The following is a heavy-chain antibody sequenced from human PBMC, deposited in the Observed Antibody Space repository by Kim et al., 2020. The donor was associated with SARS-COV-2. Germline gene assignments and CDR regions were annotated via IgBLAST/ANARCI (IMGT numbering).Heavy chain of an antibody. V-gene: IGHV4-31*03. CDR2: IYYGRTT. D-gene: IGHD4-4*01. CDR1: GGSINIGGYC. J-gene: IGHJ4*02. Sequence: SETLSLTCNVSGGSINIGGYCWNWIREHPGKGLEGSGYIYYGRTTYYNPYLNSRITISADMSKSQFSLGMTSMTPADTADCYCVRDPVDYSGSDWGLG. CDR3: VRDPVDYSGSD.